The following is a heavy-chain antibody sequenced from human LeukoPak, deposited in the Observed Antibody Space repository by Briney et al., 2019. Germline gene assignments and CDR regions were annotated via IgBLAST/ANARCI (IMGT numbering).Heavy chain of an antibody. CDR2: ISGSGDIT. CDR1: GFTFSSYT. J-gene: IGHJ4*02. D-gene: IGHD6-13*01. Sequence: GGSLRLSCVASGFTFSSYTMSWIRQAPGKRLDWVSAISGSGDITYYADSVKGRFTISRDNSKNTLYLQMNSLSAEDTALYYCATGEEHHLVRFAACWGQGILVTVSS. CDR3: ATGEEHHLVRFAAC. V-gene: IGHV3-23*01.